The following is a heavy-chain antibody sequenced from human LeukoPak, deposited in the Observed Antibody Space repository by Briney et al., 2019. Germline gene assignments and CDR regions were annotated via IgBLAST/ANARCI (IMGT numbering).Heavy chain of an antibody. J-gene: IGHJ4*02. D-gene: IGHD6-19*01. CDR2: ISGSGGST. Sequence: GGSLRLSCAASGLTFSSYAMSWVRQPPGKGLQWVSGISGSGGSTYYADSVKGRFTTSRDNSKNTLYLQVNSLRAEDTALYYCAKDRGLAVAGLFDYWGQGTLVTVSS. CDR1: GLTFSSYA. CDR3: AKDRGLAVAGLFDY. V-gene: IGHV3-23*01.